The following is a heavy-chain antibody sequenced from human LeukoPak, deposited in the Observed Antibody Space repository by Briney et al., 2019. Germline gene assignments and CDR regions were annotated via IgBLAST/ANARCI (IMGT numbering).Heavy chain of an antibody. D-gene: IGHD6-13*01. V-gene: IGHV4-31*03. Sequence: NPSDTPSLTCTVPGGSISSGGYYWSWIRQPPGKGLEWIGYIYYSGSTYYNPSLKNRVTISVDTSKNQFSLKLSSVTAADTAGYYCARVGGASSSWYFDYWGQGTLVTVSS. CDR3: ARVGGASSSWYFDY. J-gene: IGHJ4*02. CDR2: IYYSGST. CDR1: GGSISSGGYY.